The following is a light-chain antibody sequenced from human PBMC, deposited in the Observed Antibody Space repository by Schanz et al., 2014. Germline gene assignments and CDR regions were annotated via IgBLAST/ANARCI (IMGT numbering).Light chain of an antibody. CDR2: EGS. V-gene: IGLV2-23*01. Sequence: QSALTQPASVSGSPGEPITISCTGTSSDVGNYNLVSWYQQDAGKAPKLIIYEGSKRPSGVSHRFSGSKSGSTASLRISELQAEDESNYSCCSYAGSTSVVFGGGTKLTVL. CDR1: SSDVGNYNL. CDR3: CSYAGSTSVV. J-gene: IGLJ2*01.